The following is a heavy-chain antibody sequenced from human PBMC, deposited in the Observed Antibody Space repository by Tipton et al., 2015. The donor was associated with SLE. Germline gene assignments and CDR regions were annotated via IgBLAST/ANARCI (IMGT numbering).Heavy chain of an antibody. CDR3: VRVRVVAATGWFDS. J-gene: IGHJ5*01. Sequence: TLSLTCTVSGGSISRYFWSWIRQSPGKGLEWVGYLYYSGSTAYNPSLKSRATISEDTSKNQFSLRLSSVTAADTAVYYCVRVRVVAATGWFDSWGQGTLVTVSS. D-gene: IGHD2-15*01. CDR2: LYYSGST. CDR1: GGSISRYF. V-gene: IGHV4-59*01.